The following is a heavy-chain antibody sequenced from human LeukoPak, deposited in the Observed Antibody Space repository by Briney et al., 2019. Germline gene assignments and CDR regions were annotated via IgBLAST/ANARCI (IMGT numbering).Heavy chain of an antibody. CDR3: ARDPSYGEGPDY. CDR1: GGSISSGGHY. CDR2: IYYSGST. Sequence: SETLSLTCTVSGGSISSGGHYWSWIRQHPGKGLEWIGYIYYSGSTYYNPSLKSRVTISVDTSKNQFSLKLSSVTAADTAVYYCARDPSYGEGPDYWGQGTLVTVSS. V-gene: IGHV4-31*03. D-gene: IGHD4-17*01. J-gene: IGHJ4*02.